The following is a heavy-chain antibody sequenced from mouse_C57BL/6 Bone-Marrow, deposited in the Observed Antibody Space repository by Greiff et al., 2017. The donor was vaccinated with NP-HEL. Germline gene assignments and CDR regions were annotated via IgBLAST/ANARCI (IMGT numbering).Heavy chain of an antibody. CDR3: TREGYGSSARAWFAY. D-gene: IGHD1-1*01. V-gene: IGHV5-9-1*02. CDR1: GFTFSSYA. CDR2: ISSGGDYI. Sequence: EVMLVESGEGLVKPGGSLKLSCAASGFTFSSYAMSWVRQTPEKRLEWVAYISSGGDYIYYADTVKGRFTISRDNARNTLYLQMSSLKSEDTAMYYCTREGYGSSARAWFAYWGQGTLVTVSA. J-gene: IGHJ3*01.